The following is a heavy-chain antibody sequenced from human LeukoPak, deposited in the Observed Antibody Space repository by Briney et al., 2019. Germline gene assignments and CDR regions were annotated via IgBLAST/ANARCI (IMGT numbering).Heavy chain of an antibody. Sequence: ASVKVSCKVSGYTFTSYYMHWVRQAPGQGLEWMGIINPSGGSTSYAQKFQGRVTMTRDMSTSTVYMELSSLRSEDTAVYYCARGPYQRYFDYWGQGTLVTVSS. CDR1: GYTFTSYY. D-gene: IGHD2-2*01. J-gene: IGHJ4*02. CDR3: ARGPYQRYFDY. CDR2: INPSGGST. V-gene: IGHV1-46*01.